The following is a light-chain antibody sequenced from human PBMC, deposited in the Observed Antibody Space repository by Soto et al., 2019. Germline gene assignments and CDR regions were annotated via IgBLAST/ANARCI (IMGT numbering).Light chain of an antibody. CDR2: EVT. Sequence: QSALTQPPSASGSPGQSVTIACSGISGDVGGYYYVSWYQHHPGKVPKHIIYEVTKRPSGVPDRFSGSKSGNAAALTVAGLQAEDEADYYCMTYVGSNIFGFGTWTKVTVL. J-gene: IGLJ1*01. V-gene: IGLV2-8*01. CDR3: MTYVGSNIFG. CDR1: SGDVGGYYY.